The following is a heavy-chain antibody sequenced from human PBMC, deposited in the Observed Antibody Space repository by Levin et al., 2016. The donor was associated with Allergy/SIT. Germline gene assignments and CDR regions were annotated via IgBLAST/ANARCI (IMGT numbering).Heavy chain of an antibody. V-gene: IGHV4-61*01. CDR1: GGSVSSGSYY. Sequence: SETLSLTCTVSGGSVSSGSYYWSWIRQPPGKGLEWIGYIYYSGGTNYNPSLKSRVTISVDTSKNQFSLKLSSVTAADTAVYYCARAGRNWNEGYYFDYWGQGTLVTVSS. CDR2: IYYSGGT. CDR3: ARAGRNWNEGYYFDY. D-gene: IGHD1-1*01. J-gene: IGHJ4*02.